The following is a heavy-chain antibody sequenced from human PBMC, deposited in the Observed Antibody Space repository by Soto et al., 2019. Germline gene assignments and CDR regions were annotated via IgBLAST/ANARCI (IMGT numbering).Heavy chain of an antibody. CDR1: SGSISSSNW. CDR3: AREPESNDYGECAFDY. V-gene: IGHV4-4*02. J-gene: IGHJ4*02. CDR2: IYHSGST. Sequence: QVQLQESGPGLVKPSGTLSLTCAVSSGSISSSNWWSWVRQPPGKGLEWIGEIYHSGSTNYNPSLKSRVTISIEKSKIQFSLKLSSVNAADTAAYYCAREPESNDYGECAFDYWGQGTLVTVSS. D-gene: IGHD4-17*01.